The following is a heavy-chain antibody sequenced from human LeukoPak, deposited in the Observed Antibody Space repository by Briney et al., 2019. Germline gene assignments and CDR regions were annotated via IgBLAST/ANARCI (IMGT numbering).Heavy chain of an antibody. CDR3: ATLPYLGSSYYYYGMDV. CDR2: ISSSGSTI. CDR1: GFTFSDYY. V-gene: IGHV3-11*01. D-gene: IGHD3-16*01. J-gene: IGHJ6*02. Sequence: PGGSLRLSCAASGFTFSDYYMSWIRQAPGKGLEWVSYISSSGSTIYYADSVKGRFTISRDNAKNSLYLQMNSLRAEDTAVYYCATLPYLGSSYYYYGMDVWGQGTTVTVSS.